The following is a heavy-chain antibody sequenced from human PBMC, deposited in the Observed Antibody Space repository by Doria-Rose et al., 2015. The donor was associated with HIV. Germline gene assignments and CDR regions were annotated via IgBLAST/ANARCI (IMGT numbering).Heavy chain of an antibody. CDR1: GFTFDDHA. V-gene: IGHV3-9*01. Sequence: PGRSLRLSCAASGFTFDDHAMHWVRQAPGKGLEWVSSISWNSGNIDYADSVKGRFTISRDNAKNSLYLKMNSLRAEDTALYYCAKSHPRRSSGWTEHYFDYWGQGTLVTVSS. J-gene: IGHJ4*02. CDR3: AKSHPRRSSGWTEHYFDY. CDR2: ISWNSGNI. D-gene: IGHD6-19*01.